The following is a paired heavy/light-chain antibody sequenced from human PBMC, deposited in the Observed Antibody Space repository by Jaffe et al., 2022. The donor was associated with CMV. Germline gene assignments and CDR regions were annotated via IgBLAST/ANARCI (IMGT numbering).Heavy chain of an antibody. CDR3: ARSDHGGGYYGQTY. D-gene: IGHD1-26*01. V-gene: IGHV3-11*06. CDR1: GFAFSDYY. J-gene: IGHJ4*02. Sequence: QVQLMQSGGGLVKPGGSLRLSCAASGFAFSDYYMTWIRQAPGKGLEWVSYISSSTTYINYADSVKGRFTISRDNAKNSLYLQMNSLRAEDTAVYYCARSDHGGGYYGQTYWGQGTLVTVSS. CDR2: ISSSTTYI.
Light chain of an antibody. V-gene: IGKV1-9*01. CDR1: QGFSNY. CDR3: QRLNNYPPALI. Sequence: DFQLTQSPSFLSASVGDTVTITCRASQGFSNYLAWYQQKPGKAPKLLIYDVSTLQTGVPSRFSGSGFETEFTLTISSLQPEDFATYYCQRLNNYPPALIFGGGTKVEIK. CDR2: DVS. J-gene: IGKJ4*01.